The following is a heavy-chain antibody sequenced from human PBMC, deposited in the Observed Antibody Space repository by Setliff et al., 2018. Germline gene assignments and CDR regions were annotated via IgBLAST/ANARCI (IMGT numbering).Heavy chain of an antibody. V-gene: IGHV3-7*01. J-gene: IGHJ4*02. CDR2: IHQDGSER. CDR3: VRDWASGDDH. D-gene: IGHD3-10*01. CDR1: GFTFGSYR. Sequence: GESLKISCAASGFTFGSYRMTWVRQAPEKGLEWVANIHQDGSERHYVDSVKGRFTISRDNAKNSLFLQMNILEVEDTAVYYCVRDWASGDDHWGRGTLVTVSS.